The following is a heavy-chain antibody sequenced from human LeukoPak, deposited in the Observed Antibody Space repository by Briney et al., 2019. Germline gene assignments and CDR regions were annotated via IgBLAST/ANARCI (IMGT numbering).Heavy chain of an antibody. V-gene: IGHV4-59*12. D-gene: IGHD6-19*01. J-gene: IGHJ4*02. CDR1: GGSISSYY. CDR3: ARGSGSSDFDY. CDR2: IYYSGTT. Sequence: PSETLSLTCTVSGGSISSYYWSWIRQPPGKGLEWIGYIYYSGTTNYNPSLKSRVTMSVDTSKNQFSLKLSSVTAADTAVYYCARGSGSSDFDYWGQGTLVTVSS.